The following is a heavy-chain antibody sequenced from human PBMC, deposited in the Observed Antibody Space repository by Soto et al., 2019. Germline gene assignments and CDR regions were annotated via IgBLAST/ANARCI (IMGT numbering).Heavy chain of an antibody. CDR1: GYSISSGYY. J-gene: IGHJ6*02. Sequence: SETLSLTCTVSGYSISSGYYWGWIRQPPGKGLEWIGSIYHSGNTYYNPSLKSRVTISGDTSKNQFSLKLTFVTAADTAVYYCARDFGYCSGGSCYYYYYGMDVWGQGTTVTVSS. V-gene: IGHV4-38-2*02. CDR2: IYHSGNT. CDR3: ARDFGYCSGGSCYYYYYGMDV. D-gene: IGHD2-15*01.